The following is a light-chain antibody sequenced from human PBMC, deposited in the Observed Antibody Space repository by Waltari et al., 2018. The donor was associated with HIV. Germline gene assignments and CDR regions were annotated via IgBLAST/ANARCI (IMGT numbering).Light chain of an antibody. J-gene: IGLJ1*01. CDR2: EVS. V-gene: IGLV2-23*02. Sequence: QSALTQPASVSGSPGQSLTISCTGTSSDVGSYNLVSWYQQHPGKAPKLMIYEVSKRPSGVSNRFSGSKSGNTASLTSSGLQAEDEADYYCCSYAGSGDVFGTGTKVTVL. CDR1: SSDVGSYNL. CDR3: CSYAGSGDV.